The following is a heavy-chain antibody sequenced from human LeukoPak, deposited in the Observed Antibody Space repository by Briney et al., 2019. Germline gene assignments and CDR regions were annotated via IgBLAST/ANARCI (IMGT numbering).Heavy chain of an antibody. CDR1: GGSLSSGGYS. CDR2: IYLSGSK. V-gene: IGHV4-30-2*01. CDR3: DRLVAETGNFDY. D-gene: IGHD6-13*01. Sequence: TLSLTCAVSGGSLSSGGYSWSWIRQPPGKGLEWIGYIYLSGSKYYHPPLKSGSTISVDRPTKQFFLKLTSVTAPDRPVCYCDRLVAETGNFDYW. J-gene: IGHJ4*01.